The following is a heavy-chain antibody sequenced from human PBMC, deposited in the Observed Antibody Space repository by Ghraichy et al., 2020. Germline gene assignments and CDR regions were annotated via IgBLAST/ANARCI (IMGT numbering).Heavy chain of an antibody. V-gene: IGHV4-59*01. CDR1: GGSISSYY. D-gene: IGHD4-23*01. CDR3: ARGTLLRWTAGDAFDI. CDR2: IYYSGST. Sequence: ETLSLTCTVSGGSISSYYWSWIRQPPGKGLEWIGYIYYSGSTNYNPSLKSRVTISVDTSKNQFSLKLSSVTAADTAVYYCARGTLLRWTAGDAFDIWGQGTMVTVSS. J-gene: IGHJ3*02.